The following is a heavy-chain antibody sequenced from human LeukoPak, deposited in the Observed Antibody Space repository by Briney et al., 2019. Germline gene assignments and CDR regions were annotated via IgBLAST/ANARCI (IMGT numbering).Heavy chain of an antibody. CDR1: GGSISSGDYY. V-gene: IGHV4-39*02. CDR2: TSHSGST. Sequence: SETLSLTCTVSGGSISSGDYYWYWIRQPPGKGLEWIGETSHSGSTNYNPSLKSRVTISLDTSKNHFSLKLSSVTAADTAVYYCARVRQQLALDDYWGRGTLVTVSS. D-gene: IGHD6-13*01. CDR3: ARVRQQLALDDY. J-gene: IGHJ4*02.